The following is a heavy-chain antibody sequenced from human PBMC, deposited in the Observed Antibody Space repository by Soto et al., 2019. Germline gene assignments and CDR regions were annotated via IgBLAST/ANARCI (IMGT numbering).Heavy chain of an antibody. D-gene: IGHD6-13*01. V-gene: IGHV4-39*01. J-gene: IGHJ3*02. CDR2: VYYGGRS. CDR3: ARRYSSAFDI. Sequence: PSETLSLTCTVSSAPVSSTTYTWGWIRQPPGKGLEWVASVYYGGRSYYNPTLNSRVTISVDTSKNQFSLKMTSVTAADTAVYYCARRYSSAFDIWGQGTMVTVSS. CDR1: SAPVSSTTYT.